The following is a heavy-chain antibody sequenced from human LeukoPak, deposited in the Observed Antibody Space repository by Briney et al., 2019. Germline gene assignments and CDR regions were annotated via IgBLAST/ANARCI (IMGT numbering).Heavy chain of an antibody. V-gene: IGHV1-18*01. D-gene: IGHD4-23*01. CDR1: GCTFTSYG. CDR3: ARDQGYGGKGPYYYYYGMDV. J-gene: IGHJ6*01. Sequence: PPVKVSCKASGCTFTSYGISWVRHAPGQGLEWMGWITAYNGNTNYAQKLQGRVTMTTDTSKSTAYMERRSLRSDDTAVYYCARDQGYGGKGPYYYYYGMDVWGEGTTVSVS. CDR2: ITAYNGNT.